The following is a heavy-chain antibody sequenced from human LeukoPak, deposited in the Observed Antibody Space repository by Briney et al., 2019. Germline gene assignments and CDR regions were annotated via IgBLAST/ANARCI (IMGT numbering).Heavy chain of an antibody. CDR3: ARIRRSTVYYFDY. CDR2: TNHSGST. Sequence: SETLSLTCAVYGGSFSGYYWSWIRQPPGKGLEWIGETNHSGSTNYNPSLKSRVTISVDTSKNQFSLKLSSVTAADTAVYYCARIRRSTVYYFDYWGQGTLVTVSS. D-gene: IGHD4-17*01. J-gene: IGHJ4*02. V-gene: IGHV4-34*01. CDR1: GGSFSGYY.